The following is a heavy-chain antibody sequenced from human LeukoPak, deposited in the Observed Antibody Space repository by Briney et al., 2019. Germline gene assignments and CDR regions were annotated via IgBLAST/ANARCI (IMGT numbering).Heavy chain of an antibody. CDR2: IYYSGST. CDR3: ARGVVVATRLDY. V-gene: IGHV4-59*01. J-gene: IGHJ4*02. Sequence: SETLSLTCTVSGGSISSYYWSWIRQPPGKGLEWIGYIYYSGSTNYNPSLKSRVTISVDTSKNQFSLKLSSVTAADTAVYYCARGVVVATRLDYWGQGTLVTVSS. CDR1: GGSISSYY. D-gene: IGHD2-15*01.